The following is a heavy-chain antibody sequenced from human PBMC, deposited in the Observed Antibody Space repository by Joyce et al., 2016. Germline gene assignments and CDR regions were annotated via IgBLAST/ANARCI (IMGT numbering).Heavy chain of an antibody. J-gene: IGHJ5*02. CDR3: TRIGDCSGGSCYEGWFDP. CDR1: GFIFGDYA. CDR2: IRSKAYGGTT. Sequence: EVQLVESGGGLVKPGRSLRLSCTSSGFIFGDYAMNWFRQARGKGLEWVGFIRSKAYGGTTDYAASVKGRVTISRDDSKSIAYLQMNSLKTEDTAVYYCTRIGDCSGGSCYEGWFDPWGQGTLVTVSS. D-gene: IGHD2-15*01. V-gene: IGHV3-49*05.